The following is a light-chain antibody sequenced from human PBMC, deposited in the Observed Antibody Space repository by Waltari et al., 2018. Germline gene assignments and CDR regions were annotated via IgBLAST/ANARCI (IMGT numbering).Light chain of an antibody. CDR2: DGS. CDR1: QSVSSD. CDR3: QQRRSWPLT. J-gene: IGKJ4*01. Sequence: EIVLTQSPATLSLSPGERATLSCRASQSVSSDLGWYQQKPGQAPRVLIYDGSKRATGTPARFSGSGSGTDFTLTISSLEPEDSAVYYCQQRRSWPLTFGGGTKVEIK. V-gene: IGKV3-11*01.